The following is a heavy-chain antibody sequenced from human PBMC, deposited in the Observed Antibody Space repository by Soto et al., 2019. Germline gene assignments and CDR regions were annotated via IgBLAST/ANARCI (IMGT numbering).Heavy chain of an antibody. J-gene: IGHJ4*02. V-gene: IGHV1-69*01. Sequence: QVQLVQSGAEVKKPGSSVKVSCKASGGTFSSYAISWVRQAPGPGLEWMGWIIPIFGTANYAQKFQGSVTITADESTSTAYMELSSLRSEDTDVYYCARGLTDSRGWWWGVYYFDYWGQGTLVTVSS. D-gene: IGHD6-19*01. CDR2: IIPIFGTA. CDR3: ARGLTDSRGWWWGVYYFDY. CDR1: GGTFSSYA.